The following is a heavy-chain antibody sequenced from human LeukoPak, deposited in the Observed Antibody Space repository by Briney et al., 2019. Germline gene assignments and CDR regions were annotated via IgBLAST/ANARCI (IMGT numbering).Heavy chain of an antibody. Sequence: PGGSLRLSCAASGFTFSLYGMNWVRQAPGKGLEWVSYIDGRSTNIYSADSVKGRFTISRDNSKNTLYLQMNSLRAEDTAVYYCARILLRAYCSGGSCSDYWGQGTLVTVSS. D-gene: IGHD2-15*01. V-gene: IGHV3-48*01. J-gene: IGHJ4*02. CDR1: GFTFSLYG. CDR3: ARILLRAYCSGGSCSDY. CDR2: IDGRSTNI.